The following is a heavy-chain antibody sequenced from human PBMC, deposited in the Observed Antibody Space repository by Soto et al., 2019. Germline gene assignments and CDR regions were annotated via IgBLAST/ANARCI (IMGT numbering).Heavy chain of an antibody. Sequence: ASVKVSCKPSGYTFTSYAMHWVRQAPGQRLEWMGWINAGNGNTKYSQKFQGRVTITRDTSASTAYLELSSLRSEDTAVYYCARKDAAAAGTMDYWGQGTLVTVSS. CDR2: INAGNGNT. CDR3: ARKDAAAAGTMDY. V-gene: IGHV1-3*01. CDR1: GYTFTSYA. D-gene: IGHD6-13*01. J-gene: IGHJ4*02.